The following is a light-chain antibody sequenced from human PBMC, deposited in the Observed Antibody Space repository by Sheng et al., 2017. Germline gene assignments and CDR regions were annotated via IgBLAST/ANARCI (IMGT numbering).Light chain of an antibody. CDR3: QQYNSYSYT. CDR2: KTS. V-gene: IGKV1-5*03. J-gene: IGKJ2*01. CDR1: QNINNW. Sequence: DILMTQSPSSLSASLGDRVTVTCRASQNINNWLAWYQQKPGRAPNLLIYKTSNLQSGVPSRFSGSGSGTEFTLTISSLQPDDFATYFCQQYNSYSYTFGQGTKVEI.